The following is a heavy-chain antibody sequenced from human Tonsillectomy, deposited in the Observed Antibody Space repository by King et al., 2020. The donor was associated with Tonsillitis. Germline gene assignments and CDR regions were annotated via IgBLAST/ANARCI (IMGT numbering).Heavy chain of an antibody. V-gene: IGHV4-59*11. Sequence: QLQESGPGLVKPSETLSLTCTVSGGSISVHSWSWIRQPPGKGLEWIGFLSYSGSTNYNPSLKSRVTISGDRSQNQFSLKVSAVTAADTAVYYCARANYPLTGYYPEWYFDLWGRGTLVTVSS. D-gene: IGHD3-9*01. CDR2: LSYSGST. J-gene: IGHJ2*01. CDR3: ARANYPLTGYYPEWYFDL. CDR1: GGSISVHS.